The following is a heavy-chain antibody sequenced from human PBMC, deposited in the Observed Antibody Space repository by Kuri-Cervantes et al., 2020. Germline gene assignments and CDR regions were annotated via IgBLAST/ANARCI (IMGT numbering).Heavy chain of an antibody. V-gene: IGHV1-2*02. Sequence: ASVKVSCKASGYTFASFGISWVRQAPGQGLGWMGWINPNSGGTNYAQKFQGRVTMTRDTSISTAYMELSRLRSDDTAVHYCARDVGDYDSSGYYGYWGQGTLVTVSS. CDR3: ARDVGDYDSSGYYGY. CDR1: GYTFASFG. CDR2: INPNSGGT. J-gene: IGHJ4*02. D-gene: IGHD3-22*01.